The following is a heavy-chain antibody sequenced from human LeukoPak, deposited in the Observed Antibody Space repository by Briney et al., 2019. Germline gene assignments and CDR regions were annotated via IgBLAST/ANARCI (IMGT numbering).Heavy chain of an antibody. V-gene: IGHV3-23*01. Sequence: GGTLTLSCAVSGITPSNDGIGSVREAPGEGLGWGAGTSGSGGSTNYADSVKGRFTISRDNPKNTLFLQMNSLRAEDTAVYFCAKRGVVIRVILVGFHKEAYYFDSWGQGALVTVSS. CDR1: GITPSNDG. J-gene: IGHJ4*02. D-gene: IGHD3-22*01. CDR2: TSGSGGST. CDR3: AKRGVVIRVILVGFHKEAYYFDS.